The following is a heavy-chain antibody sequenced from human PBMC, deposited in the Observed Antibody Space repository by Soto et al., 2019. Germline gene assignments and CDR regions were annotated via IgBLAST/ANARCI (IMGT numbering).Heavy chain of an antibody. V-gene: IGHV4-30-4*01. CDR1: GASISGGDYY. Sequence: QVQLQESGPGLVKLSQTLSLTCTVSGASISGGDYYWTWIRQPPGKGLEWIGSIYYTGNTYSNPSLESRLSISVDPSNNQFALRLTSVTAPDTAIYYCARATYDSSTYYLDYWGQGTLVTVSS. J-gene: IGHJ4*02. CDR2: IYYTGNT. CDR3: ARATYDSSTYYLDY. D-gene: IGHD3-22*01.